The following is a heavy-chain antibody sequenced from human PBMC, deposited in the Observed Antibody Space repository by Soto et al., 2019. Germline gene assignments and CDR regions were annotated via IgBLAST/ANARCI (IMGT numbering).Heavy chain of an antibody. J-gene: IGHJ6*02. CDR3: ARGYYYGSGSYSLDYYYYGMDV. Sequence: SETLSLTCTVSGGSISSYYWSWIRQPAGKGLEWIGRIYTSGSTNYNPSLKSRVTMSVDTSKNQFSLKLSSVTAADTAVYYCARGYYYGSGSYSLDYYYYGMDVWGQGTTVTVSS. V-gene: IGHV4-4*07. D-gene: IGHD3-10*01. CDR2: IYTSGST. CDR1: GGSISSYY.